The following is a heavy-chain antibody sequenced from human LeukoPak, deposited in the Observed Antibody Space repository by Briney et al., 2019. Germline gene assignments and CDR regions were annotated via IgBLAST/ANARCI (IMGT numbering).Heavy chain of an antibody. CDR3: ARDLDSYYDSSGFKY. CDR2: INPDDKST. J-gene: IGHJ4*02. CDR1: GFTFSKYW. Sequence: GGSLRLSCAAPGFTFSKYWLHWVRQPPGRGLVWLARINPDDKSTSYADSVKGRFTISRDNSKNTLYLQMNSLRAEDTAVYYCARDLDSYYDSSGFKYWGQGTLVTVSS. D-gene: IGHD3-22*01. V-gene: IGHV3-74*01.